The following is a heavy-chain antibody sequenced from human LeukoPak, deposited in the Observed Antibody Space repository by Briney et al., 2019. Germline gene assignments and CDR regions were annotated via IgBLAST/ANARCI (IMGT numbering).Heavy chain of an antibody. J-gene: IGHJ6*02. CDR2: MNPNSGNT. V-gene: IGHV1-8*01. CDR3: ASAHTTVIRGLKDFYYHYGMDV. CDR1: GYTFTNYD. D-gene: IGHD3-10*01. Sequence: GASVKVSCKASGYTFTNYDINWVRQASGQGLEWMGWMNPNSGNTGYAQKFQGRVTMTRNTSISTVYMELSSLRSEDTAVYYCASAHTTVIRGLKDFYYHYGMDVWGQGTTVTVSS.